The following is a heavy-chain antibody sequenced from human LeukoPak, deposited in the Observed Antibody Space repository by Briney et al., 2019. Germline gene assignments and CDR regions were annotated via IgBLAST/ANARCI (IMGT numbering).Heavy chain of an antibody. D-gene: IGHD3-22*01. CDR1: GGSISSYY. Sequence: SETLSLTCTVSGGSISSYYWSWIRQPAGKGLEWIGRIYTSGSTNYNPSLKSRVTMSVDTSKNQFSLKLSSVTAADTAVYYCAREGLGYYDSSGYYYTPLDYWGQGTWSPSPQ. CDR3: AREGLGYYDSSGYYYTPLDY. J-gene: IGHJ4*02. CDR2: IYTSGST. V-gene: IGHV4-4*07.